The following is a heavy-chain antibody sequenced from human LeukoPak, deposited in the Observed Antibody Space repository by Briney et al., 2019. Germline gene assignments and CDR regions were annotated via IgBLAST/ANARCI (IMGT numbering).Heavy chain of an antibody. Sequence: PGGSLRLSCAASGFTFSRYWMHWVRQAPGKVLVWVSRINGDGSTTSYADSVKGGFTISRDNAKNTLYLQMNSLRAEDTAVYYCATGNYYDSRGYYTFGHWGQGTLVTVSS. J-gene: IGHJ1*01. D-gene: IGHD3-22*01. CDR3: ATGNYYDSRGYYTFGH. V-gene: IGHV3-74*01. CDR1: GFTFSRYW. CDR2: INGDGSTT.